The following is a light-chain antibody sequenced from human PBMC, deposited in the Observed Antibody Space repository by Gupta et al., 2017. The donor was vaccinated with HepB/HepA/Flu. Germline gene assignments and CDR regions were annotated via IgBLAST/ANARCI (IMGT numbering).Light chain of an antibody. CDR3: TAYRSISALVL. V-gene: IGLV2-14*01. CDR1: SSDVVAYDY. J-gene: IGLJ2*01. Sequence: QSALTQPASVSGSLGQSITVFCTGTSSDVVAYDYVSWYQQHPGKAPKLMIYNVNNRPSGVSNRFSGSKSGNTASLTISGLQAEDEADYYCTAYRSISALVLFGGGTKLTVL. CDR2: NVN.